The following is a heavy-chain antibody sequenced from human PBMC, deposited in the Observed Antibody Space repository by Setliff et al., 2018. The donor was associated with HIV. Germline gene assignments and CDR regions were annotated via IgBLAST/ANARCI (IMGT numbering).Heavy chain of an antibody. V-gene: IGHV3-23*01. D-gene: IGHD3-16*01. CDR1: GFTFSYYA. CDR3: AKGAPSDGIHYYYYMDV. J-gene: IGHJ6*03. Sequence: PGGSLRLSCAASGFTFSYYALSWVRQAPGKGLEWVSSISGSGVSTYYADSVKGRFTISGDSSKNTLYLQMNSLRAEDTAVYYCAKGAPSDGIHYYYYMDVWGKGTTVTVS. CDR2: ISGSGVST.